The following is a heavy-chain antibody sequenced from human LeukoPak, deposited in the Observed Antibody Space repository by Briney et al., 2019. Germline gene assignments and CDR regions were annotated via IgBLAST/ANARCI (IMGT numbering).Heavy chain of an antibody. V-gene: IGHV4-59*01. Sequence: PSETLSLTCTVSGGSISSYYWSWIRQPPGKGLEWIGYIDYSGSTNYNPSLKSRVTISVDTSKNQFSLKLSSVTAADTAVYYCARATRHCSGGSCYSRAFDIWGQGTMVTVSS. CDR1: GGSISSYY. J-gene: IGHJ3*02. D-gene: IGHD2-15*01. CDR2: IDYSGST. CDR3: ARATRHCSGGSCYSRAFDI.